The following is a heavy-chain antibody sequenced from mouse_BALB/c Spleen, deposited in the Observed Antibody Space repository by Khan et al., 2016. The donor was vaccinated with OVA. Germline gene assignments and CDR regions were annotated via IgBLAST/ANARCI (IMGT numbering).Heavy chain of an antibody. Sequence: EVELVESGGDLVKPGGSLKLSCAASGFTFSSYSMSWVRQTPDKRLEWVATISSDGDYTYYPDIVKGRFTISRDNAKNTLYLQMSSLKSEDTAMYYCASHLTGSCAYWGQGTLVTVST. CDR1: GFTFSSYS. J-gene: IGHJ3*01. CDR3: ASHLTGSCAY. CDR2: ISSDGDYT. V-gene: IGHV5-6*01.